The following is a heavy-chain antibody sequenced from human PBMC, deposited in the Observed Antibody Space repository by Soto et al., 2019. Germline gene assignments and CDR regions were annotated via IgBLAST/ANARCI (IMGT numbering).Heavy chain of an antibody. CDR3: ARLGSGSGSRYYYYYYMDV. D-gene: IGHD3-10*01. CDR2: IYYSGST. Sequence: QLQLQESGPGLVKPSETLSLTCTVSGGSISSSSYYWGWIRQPPGKGLEWIGSIYYSGSTYYNPSLKSRVTISVDASKNQFSRKLSSVTAADTAVYYCARLGSGSGSRYYYYYYMDVWGKGTTVTVSS. V-gene: IGHV4-39*01. J-gene: IGHJ6*03. CDR1: GGSISSSSYY.